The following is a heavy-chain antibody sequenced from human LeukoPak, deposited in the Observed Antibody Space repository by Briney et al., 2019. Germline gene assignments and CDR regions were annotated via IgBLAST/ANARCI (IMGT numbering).Heavy chain of an antibody. V-gene: IGHV3-7*01. CDR3: ANGGTYSSGP. CDR1: GFTFRNYW. J-gene: IGHJ5*02. CDR2: IKQDGSEK. D-gene: IGHD3-22*01. Sequence: GGSLRLSCAASGFTFRNYWMTWVRQAPGKGLEWVANIKQDGSEKYYVDSVKGRFTISRDNAKNSLYLQINSLRAEDTAVYYCANGGTYSSGPWGQGTLVTVSS.